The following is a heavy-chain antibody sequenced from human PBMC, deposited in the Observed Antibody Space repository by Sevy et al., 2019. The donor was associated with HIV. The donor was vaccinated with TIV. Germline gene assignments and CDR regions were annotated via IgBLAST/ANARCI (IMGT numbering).Heavy chain of an antibody. CDR2: INPNSGGT. D-gene: IGHD2-15*01. J-gene: IGHJ5*02. Sequence: ASVKVSCKASGYTFTGYYMHWVRQAPGQGLEWMGWINPNSGGTNYAQKFQGRVTMTRDTSISTACMELSRLRSDDTAVYYCARERVYCSGGSCKPGGWFDPWGQGTLVTVSS. CDR1: GYTFTGYY. V-gene: IGHV1-2*02. CDR3: ARERVYCSGGSCKPGGWFDP.